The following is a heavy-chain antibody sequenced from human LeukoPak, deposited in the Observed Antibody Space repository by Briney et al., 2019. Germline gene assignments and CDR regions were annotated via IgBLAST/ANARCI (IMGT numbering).Heavy chain of an antibody. J-gene: IGHJ4*02. D-gene: IGHD6-6*01. CDR3: ARPHGSSLPRVFDY. CDR2: IYPGDSDT. Sequence: GESLKISCKGSGYSFTSYLIAWVRQMPGKGLEWMGIIYPGDSDTRYSPSFQGQVTISADKSVSTAYLQWSSLKASDTAMYYCARPHGSSLPRVFDYWGQGTLVTVSS. CDR1: GYSFTSYL. V-gene: IGHV5-51*01.